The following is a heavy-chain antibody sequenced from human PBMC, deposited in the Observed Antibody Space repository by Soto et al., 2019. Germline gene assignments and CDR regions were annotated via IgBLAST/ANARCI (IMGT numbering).Heavy chain of an antibody. CDR2: IWYDGSNK. D-gene: IGHD6-19*01. V-gene: IGHV3-33*01. Sequence: GGSLRLSCAASGFTFSSYGMHWVRQAPGKGLEWVAVIWYDGSNKYYADSVKGRFTISRDNSKNALYLQMNSLRAEDTAVYYCARSIAVAGTDGMDVWGQGTTVTVSS. CDR3: ARSIAVAGTDGMDV. J-gene: IGHJ6*02. CDR1: GFTFSSYG.